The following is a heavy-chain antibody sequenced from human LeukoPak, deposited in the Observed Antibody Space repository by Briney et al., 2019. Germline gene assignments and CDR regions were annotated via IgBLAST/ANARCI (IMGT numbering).Heavy chain of an antibody. Sequence: SETLSLTCAVYGGSFSGYYWSWIRQPPGKGLEWIGEINHRGSTNYNPSLKSRVTISVDTSTNQFSLKLSSVTAADTAVYYCARGAGPNFYYHMDVWGKGTTFTVSS. V-gene: IGHV4-34*01. D-gene: IGHD6-19*01. CDR3: ARGAGPNFYYHMDV. CDR2: INHRGST. CDR1: GGSFSGYY. J-gene: IGHJ6*03.